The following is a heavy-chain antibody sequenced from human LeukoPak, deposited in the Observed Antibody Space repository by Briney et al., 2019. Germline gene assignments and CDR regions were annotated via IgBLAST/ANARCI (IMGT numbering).Heavy chain of an antibody. CDR3: ARTYRSAWYEGIDY. Sequence: GASVKVSCKASGYTFTGYHIHWVRQAPGQGFEWMGWINPNSGGTNYAQKFRGRVSMTRDTSISTAYSELTRLTSDDTAVYYCARTYRSAWYEGIDYWGQGTLVIVSS. CDR2: INPNSGGT. J-gene: IGHJ4*02. CDR1: GYTFTGYH. V-gene: IGHV1-2*02. D-gene: IGHD6-19*01.